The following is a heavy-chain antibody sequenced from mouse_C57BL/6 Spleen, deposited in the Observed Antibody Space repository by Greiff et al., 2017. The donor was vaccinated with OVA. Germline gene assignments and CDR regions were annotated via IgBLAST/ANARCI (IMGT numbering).Heavy chain of an antibody. J-gene: IGHJ4*01. CDR2: IYPGSGST. CDR3: ARDGLYDYIYGGDY. CDR1: GYTFTSYW. Sequence: VQLQQSGAELVKPGASVKMSCKASGYTFTSYWITWVKQRPGQGLEWIGDIYPGSGSTNYNEKFKSKATLTVDTSSSTAYMQLSSLTSEDSAVYYCARDGLYDYIYGGDYWGQGTSVTVSS. D-gene: IGHD2-4*01. V-gene: IGHV1-55*01.